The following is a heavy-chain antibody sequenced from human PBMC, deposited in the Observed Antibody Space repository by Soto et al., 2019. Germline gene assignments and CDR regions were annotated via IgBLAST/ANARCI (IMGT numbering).Heavy chain of an antibody. CDR2: IYPSGSS. Sequence: QVQLQESGPGLVKPSQTLSLTCTVSGGSISSGGYYWSWIRQHPGKGLEWIGHIYPSGSSFYNPALSPRVTMSVDTSKKQFSLKLSSLTAADPAVYYFARGSVPGWFDPWGQGTRVTVSS. J-gene: IGHJ5*02. V-gene: IGHV4-31*03. D-gene: IGHD3-10*01. CDR1: GGSISSGGYY. CDR3: ARGSVPGWFDP.